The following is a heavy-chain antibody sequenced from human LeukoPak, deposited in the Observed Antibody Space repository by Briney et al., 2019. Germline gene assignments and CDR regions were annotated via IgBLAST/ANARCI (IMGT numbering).Heavy chain of an antibody. V-gene: IGHV4-4*07. CDR2: IYTSGST. CDR3: ARLPHPPVYLDY. J-gene: IGHJ4*02. D-gene: IGHD3-9*01. Sequence: SETLSLTCTVSGGSISSYYWSWIRQPAGKGLEWIGRIYTSGSTNYNPSLKSRVTMSVDTSKNHFSLKLSSVTAADTAVYYCARLPHPPVYLDYWGQGTLVTVSS. CDR1: GGSISSYY.